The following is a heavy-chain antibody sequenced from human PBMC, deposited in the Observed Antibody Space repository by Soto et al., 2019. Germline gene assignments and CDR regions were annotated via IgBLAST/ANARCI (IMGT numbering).Heavy chain of an antibody. CDR2: IYYSGST. V-gene: IGHV4-31*03. CDR1: GGSISSGGYY. D-gene: IGHD3-3*01. CDR3: ARGQAFWTGYYRMPYYFDY. J-gene: IGHJ4*02. Sequence: QVQLQESGPGLVKPSQTLSLTCTVSGGSISSGGYYWSWIRQHPGKGLEWIGYIYYSGSTNYNPSLKSRVTISVDTPKNQFSLKLTSVTAADTAIYYCARGQAFWTGYYRMPYYFDYWGQGTLVTVSS.